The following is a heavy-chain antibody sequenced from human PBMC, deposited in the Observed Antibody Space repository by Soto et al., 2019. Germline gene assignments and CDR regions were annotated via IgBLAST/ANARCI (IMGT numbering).Heavy chain of an antibody. CDR3: ASGDCSSTSCSPFDY. J-gene: IGHJ4*02. V-gene: IGHV4-30-4*01. D-gene: IGHD2-2*01. CDR2: IYYSGST. Sequence: SETLSLTCTVSGGSISSGDYYWSWIRQPPGKGLEWIGYIYYSGSTYYNPSLKSRVTISVDTSKNQFSLKLSSVTAADTAVYYCASGDCSSTSCSPFDYWGQGTLVTSPQ. CDR1: GGSISSGDYY.